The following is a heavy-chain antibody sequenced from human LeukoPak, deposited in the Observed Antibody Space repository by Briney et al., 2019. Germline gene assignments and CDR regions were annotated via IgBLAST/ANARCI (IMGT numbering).Heavy chain of an antibody. V-gene: IGHV4-39*01. Sequence: SETLSLTCTVSGGSISSSSYYWGWIRQPPGKGLEWIGSIYYSGGTYYNPSLKSRVTISVDTSKNQFSLKLSSVTAADTAVYYCARHEGRGVATPFDYWGQGTLVTVSS. CDR1: GGSISSSSYY. CDR2: IYYSGGT. D-gene: IGHD5-12*01. CDR3: ARHEGRGVATPFDY. J-gene: IGHJ4*02.